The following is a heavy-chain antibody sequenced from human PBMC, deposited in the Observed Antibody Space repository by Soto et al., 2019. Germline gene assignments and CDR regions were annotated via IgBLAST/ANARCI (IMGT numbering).Heavy chain of an antibody. CDR2: ISNDGSNK. V-gene: IGHV3-30*03. J-gene: IGHJ4*02. CDR3: AITTYGSGSYSDN. Sequence: PGGSLRLSCAASGFSFSTYGMHWVRQAPGKGLEWVAFISNDGSNKYYADSVKGRFTISRDNSKNTLYLQMNSLRAEDTAVYYCAITTYGSGSYSDNWGQGTVVTVSS. D-gene: IGHD3-10*01. CDR1: GFSFSTYG.